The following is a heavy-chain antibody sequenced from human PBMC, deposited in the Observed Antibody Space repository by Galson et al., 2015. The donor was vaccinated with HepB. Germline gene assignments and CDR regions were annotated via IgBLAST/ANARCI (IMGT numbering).Heavy chain of an antibody. D-gene: IGHD2-15*01. V-gene: IGHV1-18*04. CDR1: GYTFTSYY. Sequence: SVKVSCKASGYTFTSYYMHWVRQAPGQGLEWMGWISAYNGNTNYAQKLQGRVTMTTDTSTSTAYMELRSLRSDDTAVYYCARDRDIVVVVAATLADAFDIWGQGTMVTVSS. CDR3: ARDRDIVVVVAATLADAFDI. J-gene: IGHJ3*02. CDR2: ISAYNGNT.